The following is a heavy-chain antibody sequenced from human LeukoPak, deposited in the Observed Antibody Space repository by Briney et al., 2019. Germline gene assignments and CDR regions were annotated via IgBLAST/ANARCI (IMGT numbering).Heavy chain of an antibody. V-gene: IGHV3-7*03. D-gene: IGHD3-10*01. Sequence: GGSLRLSCAASGFTFSSYWMSWVRQAPGKGLEWVANIIQDGSQKYHVDSVKGRLSISRDNAKNSLYLQMNSLGAEDTAMYYCARIGSETYHDAFDLWGQGTMVTVFS. CDR2: IIQDGSQK. CDR3: ARIGSETYHDAFDL. J-gene: IGHJ3*01. CDR1: GFTFSSYW.